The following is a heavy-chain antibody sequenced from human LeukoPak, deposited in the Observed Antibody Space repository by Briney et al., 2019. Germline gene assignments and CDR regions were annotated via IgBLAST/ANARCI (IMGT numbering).Heavy chain of an antibody. CDR2: INPYSGNT. Sequence: ASVKVSCKAPGYTFSNFDISWVRQAPGQGLEWMGWINPYSGNTHYARKVQGRVTLTTDTSTSTAYMELGSLSPDDTAVCYCARDSYWGQGTLVTVSS. CDR1: GYTFSNFD. CDR3: ARDSY. J-gene: IGHJ4*02. V-gene: IGHV1-18*01.